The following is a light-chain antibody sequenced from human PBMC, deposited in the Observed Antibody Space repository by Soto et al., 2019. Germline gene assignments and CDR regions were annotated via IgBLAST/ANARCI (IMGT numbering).Light chain of an antibody. CDR2: EVN. J-gene: IGLJ3*02. Sequence: QSALTQPPSASGSPGQSVTISCTGTSSDVGGYNYVSWFQLHPGKAPKLLIHEVNKRPSGVPDRFSGSKSGNTASLTISGLQSEDAADYYCAAWDDSLKGGVFGGGTKLTVL. CDR1: SSDVGGYNY. V-gene: IGLV2-8*01. CDR3: AAWDDSLKGGV.